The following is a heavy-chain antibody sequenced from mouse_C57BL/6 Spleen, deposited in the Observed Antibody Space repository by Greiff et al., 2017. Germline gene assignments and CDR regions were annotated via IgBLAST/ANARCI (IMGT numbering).Heavy chain of an antibody. J-gene: IGHJ2*01. CDR2: IDPRNGGT. CDR3: ARPYNDSSWDY. V-gene: IGHV1-43*01. Sequence: VQLQQSGPELVKPGASVKISCKASGYSFTGYYMPWVKQSPEKGLEWIGEIDPRNGGTSYNEKFKGKATLTVDKSSSTAYMQLRSLTSEDSAVYYCARPYNDSSWDYWGQGTTLTVSS. D-gene: IGHD1-1*01. CDR1: GYSFTGYY.